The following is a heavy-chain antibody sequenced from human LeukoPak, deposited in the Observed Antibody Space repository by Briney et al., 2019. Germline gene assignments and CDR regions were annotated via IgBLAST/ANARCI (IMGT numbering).Heavy chain of an antibody. Sequence: PSETLSLTCTVSGGSISSSSYYWGWIRQPPGKGLEWIGSIYYSGSTYYNPSLESRVTISVDTSKNQFSLKLSSVTAADTAVYYCARRRMAAADYFDYWGQGTLVTVSS. D-gene: IGHD6-13*01. CDR1: GGSISSSSYY. CDR3: ARRRMAAADYFDY. CDR2: IYYSGST. J-gene: IGHJ4*02. V-gene: IGHV4-39*01.